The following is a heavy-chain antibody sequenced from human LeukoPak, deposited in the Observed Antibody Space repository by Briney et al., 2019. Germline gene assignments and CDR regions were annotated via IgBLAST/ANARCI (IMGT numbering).Heavy chain of an antibody. J-gene: IGHJ6*03. Sequence: GASVKVSCKASGYTFTSYDINWVRQATGQGLEWMGWMNPNSGNTGYAQKFQGRVTITRNTSISTAYMELSSLRSEDTAVYYCARTDIVVVVAAYYYYYMDVWGKGTTVTVSS. V-gene: IGHV1-8*03. CDR1: GYTFTSYD. CDR3: ARTDIVVVVAAYYYYYMDV. CDR2: MNPNSGNT. D-gene: IGHD2-15*01.